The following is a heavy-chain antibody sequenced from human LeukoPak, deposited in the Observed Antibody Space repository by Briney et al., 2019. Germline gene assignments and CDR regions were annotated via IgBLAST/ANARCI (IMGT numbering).Heavy chain of an antibody. CDR1: GFTFDDYT. CDR3: ARGSSSSVAGALVV. D-gene: IGHD6-25*01. Sequence: PGGSLRLSCAASGFTFDDYTIHWVRQAPGKGLEWVSLISWDGANSYYADSVKGRFTVSRDNSRDSIYLQMNTLTIDDSALYYCARGSSSSVAGALVVWGKGTTVTVSS. J-gene: IGHJ6*04. V-gene: IGHV3-43*01. CDR2: ISWDGANS.